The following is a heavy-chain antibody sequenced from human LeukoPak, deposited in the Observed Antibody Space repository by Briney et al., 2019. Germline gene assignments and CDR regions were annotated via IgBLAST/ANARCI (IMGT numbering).Heavy chain of an antibody. J-gene: IGHJ4*02. D-gene: IGHD1-1*01. CDR1: GYTFTGYY. V-gene: IGHV1-2*02. Sequence: ASVKVSCKASGYTFTGYYMHWVRQAPGQGLEWMGWINPNSGGTNYAQTFQGRVTMTRDTSITTASLELSSLRSDDTAVYYCARVASWKPNFDYWGQGTLVTVSS. CDR3: ARVASWKPNFDY. CDR2: INPNSGGT.